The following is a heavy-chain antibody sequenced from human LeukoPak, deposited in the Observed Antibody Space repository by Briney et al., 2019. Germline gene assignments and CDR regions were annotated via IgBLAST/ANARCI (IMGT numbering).Heavy chain of an antibody. J-gene: IGHJ4*02. CDR2: IIPILGTA. V-gene: IGHV1-69*06. CDR1: GGTFSSYG. Sequence: SVKVSCKASGGTFSSYGINWVRQAPGQGPEWMGGIIPILGTANYAQKFQGRVTISADKSTSTAYMELSSLRSEDTAVYYCARDQTYGDYGGIPDYWGQGTLVTVSS. CDR3: ARDQTYGDYGGIPDY. D-gene: IGHD4-17*01.